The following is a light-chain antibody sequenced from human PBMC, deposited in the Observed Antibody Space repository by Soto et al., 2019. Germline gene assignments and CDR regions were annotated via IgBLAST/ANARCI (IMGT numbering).Light chain of an antibody. J-gene: IGKJ1*01. CDR3: QQYGTSPT. V-gene: IGKV3-20*01. Sequence: EIVLTQSPGTLSLSPGERDTHSCRASQSVSSSFLAWYQQKPGQAPRLLIFGASSRATGIPDRFSGSGSGTDFTLTISRLEPEDFAVYYCQQYGTSPTFGQGTKVDIK. CDR2: GAS. CDR1: QSVSSSF.